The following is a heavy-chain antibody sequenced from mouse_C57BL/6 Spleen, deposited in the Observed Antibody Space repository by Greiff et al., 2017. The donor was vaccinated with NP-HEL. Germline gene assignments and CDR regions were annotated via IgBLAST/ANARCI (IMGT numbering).Heavy chain of an antibody. CDR3: ARWLPLDD. J-gene: IGHJ2*01. Sequence: QVQLQQSGPELVKPGASVKISCKASGYAFSSSWMNWVKQRPGKGLEWIGRIYPGDGDTNYNGKFKGKATLTADKSSSTAYMQLSSLTSEDSAVYFCARWLPLDDRGQGTTLTVSS. CDR2: IYPGDGDT. V-gene: IGHV1-82*01. D-gene: IGHD2-2*01. CDR1: GYAFSSSW.